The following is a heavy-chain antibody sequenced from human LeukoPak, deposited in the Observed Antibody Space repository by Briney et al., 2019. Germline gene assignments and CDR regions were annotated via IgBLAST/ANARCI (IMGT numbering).Heavy chain of an antibody. CDR1: GFTIIGYA. CDR2: ISHDATE. CDR3: TRTGLGYRLGNGLDA. D-gene: IGHD5-18*01. V-gene: IGHV3-30*04. Sequence: QPGGSLRLSCAASGFTIIGYAMYWVRQAPGKGLEFVASISHDATERYRESVKGRFTISRDTSKNTVYLQMNTLRAEDSALYYCTRTGLGYRLGNGLDAWGQGTQVTVSS. J-gene: IGHJ5*02.